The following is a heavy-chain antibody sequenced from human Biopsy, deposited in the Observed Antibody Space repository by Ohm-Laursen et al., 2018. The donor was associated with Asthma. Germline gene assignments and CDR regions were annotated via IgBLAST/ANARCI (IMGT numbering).Heavy chain of an antibody. Sequence: SLRLSCTASGFPFSNYGMHWVRQVAGKGLDWVAVVTYDGISQYYAESVKGRFTISRDNSRNTLNLQMNSVRPDDTAVYFCARERAGVLGSYNGMDVWGPGTTVSVSS. J-gene: IGHJ6*02. CDR3: ARERAGVLGSYNGMDV. CDR2: VTYDGISQ. D-gene: IGHD2-8*01. V-gene: IGHV3-30*03. CDR1: GFPFSNYG.